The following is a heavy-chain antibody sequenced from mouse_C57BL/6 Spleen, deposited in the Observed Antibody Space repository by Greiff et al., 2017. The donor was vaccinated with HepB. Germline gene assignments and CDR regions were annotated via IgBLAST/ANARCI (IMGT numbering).Heavy chain of an antibody. CDR1: GFNIKDYY. D-gene: IGHD1-1*01. Sequence: VQLKESGAELVKPGASVKLSCTASGFNIKDYYMHWVKQRTEQGLEWIGRIDPEDGETKYAPKFQGKATITADTSSNTAYLQLSSLTSEDTAVYYFARSDDGSIYWFAYWGQGTLVTVSA. CDR3: ARSDDGSIYWFAY. CDR2: IDPEDGET. J-gene: IGHJ3*01. V-gene: IGHV14-2*01.